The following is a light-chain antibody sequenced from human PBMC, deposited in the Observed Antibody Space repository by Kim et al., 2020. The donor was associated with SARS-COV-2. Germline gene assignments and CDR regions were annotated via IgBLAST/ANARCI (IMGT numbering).Light chain of an antibody. J-gene: IGKJ1*01. CDR2: GAS. CDR3: QQYGSSPRT. V-gene: IGKV3-20*01. Sequence: EIVLTQSPGTLSLSPGERATLSCRASQSVSSSYLAWYQQKPGQAPRLLIYGASRATGIPDRFSGSGSGTDFTLTISRLEPEDFAVYYCQQYGSSPRTFGQGTKVDIK. CDR1: QSVSSSY.